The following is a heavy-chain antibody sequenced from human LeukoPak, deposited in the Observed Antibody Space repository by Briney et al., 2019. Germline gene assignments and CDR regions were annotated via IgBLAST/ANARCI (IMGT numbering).Heavy chain of an antibody. CDR2: INHSGST. Sequence: SETLSLTCAVYGGSFSGYYWSWIRQPPGKGLEWIGEINHSGSTNYNPSLKSRVTISVDTSKNQFSLKLSSVTAADTAVYYCARGRARPHRGNFDYWGQGTLVTVSS. J-gene: IGHJ4*02. CDR1: GGSFSGYY. V-gene: IGHV4-34*01. D-gene: IGHD2-15*01. CDR3: ARGRARPHRGNFDY.